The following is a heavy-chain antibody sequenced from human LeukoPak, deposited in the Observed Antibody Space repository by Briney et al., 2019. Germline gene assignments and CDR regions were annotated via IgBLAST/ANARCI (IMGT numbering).Heavy chain of an antibody. CDR1: GFTFSDYY. CDR2: ISSSGSTI. D-gene: IGHD3-9*01. J-gene: IGHJ4*02. V-gene: IGHV3-11*01. Sequence: GGSLRLSCAASGFTFSDYYMSWIRQAPGKGLEWVSYISSSGSTISYADSVKGRFTISRDNSKNTLYLQMNSLRAEDTATYYCARDSPLLTVWGQGTLVTVSS. CDR3: ARDSPLLTV.